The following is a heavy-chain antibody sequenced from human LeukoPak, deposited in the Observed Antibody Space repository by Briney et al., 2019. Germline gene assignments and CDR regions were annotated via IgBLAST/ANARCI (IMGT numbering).Heavy chain of an antibody. D-gene: IGHD2-2*01. CDR2: INPSGGST. CDR3: AGDSKSKPNWFDP. J-gene: IGHJ5*02. V-gene: IGHV1-46*01. CDR1: GYTFTNYY. Sequence: GASVKVSCKASGYTFTNYYMHWVRQAPGQGLEGMGIINPSGGSTIYAQKFQGRVTMTTDTSPSTAYMELRSLRSDDTAVYYCAGDSKSKPNWFDPWGQGTLVTVSS.